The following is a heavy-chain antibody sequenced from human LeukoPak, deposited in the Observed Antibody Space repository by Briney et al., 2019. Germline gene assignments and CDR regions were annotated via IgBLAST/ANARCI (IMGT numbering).Heavy chain of an antibody. CDR3: ARANLEWSREYYYYYMDV. CDR2: ISSGSSSTI. J-gene: IGHJ6*03. D-gene: IGHD3-3*01. V-gene: IGHV3-48*01. Sequence: GGSLRLSCAASGFTFSSYSMNWVRQAPGKGLEWVSYISSGSSSTIYYADSVKGRFTISRDNAKNSLYLQMNSLRAEDTAVYYCARANLEWSREYYYYYMDVWGKGTTVTVSS. CDR1: GFTFSSYS.